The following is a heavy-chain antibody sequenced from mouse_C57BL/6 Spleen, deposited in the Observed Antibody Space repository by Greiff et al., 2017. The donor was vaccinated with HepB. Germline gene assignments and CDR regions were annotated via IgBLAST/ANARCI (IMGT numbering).Heavy chain of an antibody. CDR1: GYAFSSSW. Sequence: VQRVESGPELVKPGASVKISCKASGYAFSSSWMNWVKQRPGKGLEWIGRIYPGDGDTNYNGKFKGKATLTADKSSSTAYMQLSSLTSEDSAVYFCARSHYYGSSPHFDYWGQGTTLTVSS. D-gene: IGHD1-1*01. V-gene: IGHV1-82*01. CDR2: IYPGDGDT. J-gene: IGHJ2*01. CDR3: ARSHYYGSSPHFDY.